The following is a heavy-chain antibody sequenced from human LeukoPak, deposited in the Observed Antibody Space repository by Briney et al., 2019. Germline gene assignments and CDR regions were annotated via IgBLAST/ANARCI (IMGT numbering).Heavy chain of an antibody. Sequence: GRSLRLSCAASGFPFSSYSMTWVRQAPGKGLEWVANIKPDGTTKFYVDSVKGRFTISRDNALNSLYLQMNSLRAEDTAIYYCARSIPYGTTWYGRSDYWGQGTLVTVSS. J-gene: IGHJ4*02. CDR1: GFPFSSYS. D-gene: IGHD6-13*01. CDR2: IKPDGTTK. CDR3: ARSIPYGTTWYGRSDY. V-gene: IGHV3-7*03.